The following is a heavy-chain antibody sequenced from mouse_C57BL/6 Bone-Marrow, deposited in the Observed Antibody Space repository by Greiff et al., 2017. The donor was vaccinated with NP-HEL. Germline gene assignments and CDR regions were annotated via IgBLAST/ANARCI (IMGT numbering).Heavy chain of an antibody. V-gene: IGHV1-19*01. D-gene: IGHD2-10*02. Sequence: VQLQQSGPVLVKPGASVKMSCKASGYTFTDYYMNWVKQSHGKSLEWIGVINPYNGGTSYNQKFKGKATLTVDKSSSTAYMELNSLTSEDSAVYYCARRGTLVPGAYYYAMDYWGQGTSVTVSS. CDR1: GYTFTDYY. J-gene: IGHJ4*01. CDR2: INPYNGGT. CDR3: ARRGTLVPGAYYYAMDY.